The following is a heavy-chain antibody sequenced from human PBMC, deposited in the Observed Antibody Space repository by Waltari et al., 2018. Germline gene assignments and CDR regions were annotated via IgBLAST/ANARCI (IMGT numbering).Heavy chain of an antibody. CDR1: GFTFSSYW. Sequence: EVQLVESGGGLVQPGGSLRLSCAASGFTFSSYWMSWVRQAPGKGLEWVANIRQDGSEKYYVDPVKGRFTISRDNAKNSLYLQMNSLRAEDTAVYYCASLAHGGKSGAFDYWGQGTLVTVSS. CDR3: ASLAHGGKSGAFDY. V-gene: IGHV3-7*01. J-gene: IGHJ4*02. CDR2: IRQDGSEK. D-gene: IGHD2-15*01.